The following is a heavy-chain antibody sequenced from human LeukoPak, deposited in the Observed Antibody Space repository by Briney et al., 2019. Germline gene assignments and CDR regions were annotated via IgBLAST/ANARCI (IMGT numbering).Heavy chain of an antibody. CDR3: ARAGGSSWADY. Sequence: PGGSLRLSCAASGFTFSRYWVTWVRQAPGKGLEWVANIKQDGSEKDYVDSVKGRFTISRDNAKNSLYLQMNSLRAEDTAVYYCARAGGSSWADYWGQGTLVTVSP. CDR1: GFTFSRYW. J-gene: IGHJ4*02. V-gene: IGHV3-7*01. D-gene: IGHD6-13*01. CDR2: IKQDGSEK.